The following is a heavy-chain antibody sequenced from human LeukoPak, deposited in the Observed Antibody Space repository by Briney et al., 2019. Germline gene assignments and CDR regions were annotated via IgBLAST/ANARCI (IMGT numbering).Heavy chain of an antibody. CDR2: FYVGGYT. Sequence: GGSLRLSCAASEFTAGSGYMSWVRKAPGRGLGGASLFYVGGYTLYADSVKGRFTISRDNSKNTLYLQMNSLRAEDTAVYYCARDGSPYTSGYYRFGGFDCWGQGTLVTVSS. V-gene: IGHV3-66*01. CDR3: ARDGSPYTSGYYRFGGFDC. J-gene: IGHJ4*02. CDR1: EFTAGSGY. D-gene: IGHD3-22*01.